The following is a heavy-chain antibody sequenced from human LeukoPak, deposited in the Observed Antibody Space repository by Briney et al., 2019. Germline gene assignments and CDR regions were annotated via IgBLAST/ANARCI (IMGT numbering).Heavy chain of an antibody. J-gene: IGHJ4*02. Sequence: GGSLRLSCAASGFTFSSYAMSWVRQAPGKGLEWVSAISGSGGSTYYADSVKGRFTISRDNSKNTLYLQMNSLRAEDTAVYYCAKDHRITMVRGVIFDYWGQGTLVAVS. CDR2: ISGSGGST. D-gene: IGHD3-10*01. V-gene: IGHV3-23*01. CDR3: AKDHRITMVRGVIFDY. CDR1: GFTFSSYA.